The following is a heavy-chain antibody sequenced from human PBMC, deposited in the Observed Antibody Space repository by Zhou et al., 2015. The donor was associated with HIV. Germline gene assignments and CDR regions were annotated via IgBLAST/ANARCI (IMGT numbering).Heavy chain of an antibody. J-gene: IGHJ4*02. Sequence: QVQLVQSGAEVKKPGSSVRVSCKASGGTFSSYAISWVRQAPGQGLEWMGGIIPIFGTANYAQKFQGRVTITADESTSTAYMELSSLRSEDTAVYYCARGGRYGSGSYYTNDYWGQGTLVTVSS. V-gene: IGHV1-69*12. CDR3: ARGGRYGSGSYYTNDY. CDR1: GGTFSSYA. D-gene: IGHD3-10*01. CDR2: IIPIFGTA.